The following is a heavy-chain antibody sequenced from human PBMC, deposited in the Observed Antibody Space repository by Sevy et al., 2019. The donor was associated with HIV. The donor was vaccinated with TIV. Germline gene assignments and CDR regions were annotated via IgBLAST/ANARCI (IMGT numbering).Heavy chain of an antibody. D-gene: IGHD5-18*01. CDR1: ASIFTYYA. CDR3: ARGWDTTLTNFDY. CDR2: IVLGNGRT. Sequence: ASVKVSCKASASIFTYYALHWVCQAPGQRPEWMGWIVLGNGRTKYSEDFQGRVTFTRDRSARIAYMGMSSLRSEDTAVYYCARGWDTTLTNFDYWGQGSLVTVSS. V-gene: IGHV1-3*01. J-gene: IGHJ4*02.